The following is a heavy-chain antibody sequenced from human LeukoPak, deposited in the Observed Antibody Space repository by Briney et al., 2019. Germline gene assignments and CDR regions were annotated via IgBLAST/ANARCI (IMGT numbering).Heavy chain of an antibody. Sequence: GGSLRLSCAASGFTFSNNGMHWVRQAPGKGLEWVALIWYDGSKKYYADPVEGRFTISRDNSRNMLYLQMNSLRAEDTAVYYCAKCGQQLVLVDYWGQGTLVTVSS. J-gene: IGHJ4*02. D-gene: IGHD6-13*01. V-gene: IGHV3-33*06. CDR1: GFTFSNNG. CDR2: IWYDGSKK. CDR3: AKCGQQLVLVDY.